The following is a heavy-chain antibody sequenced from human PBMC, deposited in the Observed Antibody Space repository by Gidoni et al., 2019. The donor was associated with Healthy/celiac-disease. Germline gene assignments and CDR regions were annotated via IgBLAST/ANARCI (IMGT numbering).Heavy chain of an antibody. Sequence: QVQLVQSGAEVKKPGSSVKVSCKASGGTFSSYAISWVRQAPGQGLEWMGGIIPIFGTANYAQKFQGRVTITADESTSTAYMELSSLRSEDTAVYYCARVINEMATIRDLYYFDYWGQGTLVTVSS. V-gene: IGHV1-69*01. J-gene: IGHJ4*02. D-gene: IGHD5-12*01. CDR3: ARVINEMATIRDLYYFDY. CDR2: IIPIFGTA. CDR1: GGTFSSYA.